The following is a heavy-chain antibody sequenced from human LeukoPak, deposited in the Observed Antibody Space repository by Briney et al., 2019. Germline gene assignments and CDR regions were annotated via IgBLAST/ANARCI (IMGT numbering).Heavy chain of an antibody. CDR1: GFTFSSYG. V-gene: IGHV3-30*02. Sequence: SGGSLRLSCAASGFTFSSYGMHWVRQAPGKGLEWVAFIRYDGSNKYYADSVKGRFTISRDNSKNTLYLQMDSLRAEDTAVYYCAKDWYNWFDPWGQGTLVTVSS. J-gene: IGHJ5*02. CDR3: AKDWYNWFDP. CDR2: IRYDGSNK.